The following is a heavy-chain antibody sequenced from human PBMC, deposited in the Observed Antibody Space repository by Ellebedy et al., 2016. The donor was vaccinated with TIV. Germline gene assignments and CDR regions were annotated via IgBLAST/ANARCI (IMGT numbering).Heavy chain of an antibody. CDR2: ITWNSGGL. D-gene: IGHD3-10*01. V-gene: IGHV3-9*01. CDR3: VKDGRGSGYYFDA. J-gene: IGHJ4*02. Sequence: PGGSLRLSCVASGFIFDDYAMHWVRQAPGKSLEWVSGITWNSGGLGYADSVKGRFTISRDNAKTSVYLEMNDLRPDDTGVYYCVKDGRGSGYYFDAWGPGTPVTVSS. CDR1: GFIFDDYA.